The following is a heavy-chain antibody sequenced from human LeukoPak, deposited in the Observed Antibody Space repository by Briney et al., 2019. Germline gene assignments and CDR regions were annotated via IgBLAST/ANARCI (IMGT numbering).Heavy chain of an antibody. CDR2: IFHNGNT. J-gene: IGHJ4*02. CDR3: ARDADHGDYLDF. D-gene: IGHD4-17*01. Sequence: SQTLSLTCSVSGGSLIGTWYWTWIRQRPGKGLEWIAHIFHNGNTYYNPSLRSRITMSVDTSKNQFSLKLSSVTAADTAIYYCARDADHGDYLDFWGQGTLVTVSS. CDR1: GGSLIGTWY. V-gene: IGHV4-31*03.